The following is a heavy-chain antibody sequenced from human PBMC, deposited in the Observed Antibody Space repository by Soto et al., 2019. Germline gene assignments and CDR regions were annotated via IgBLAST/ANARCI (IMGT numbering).Heavy chain of an antibody. Sequence: ASVKVSCKASGYTFTSYGISWVRQAPGHGLEWMGWISAYNGNTNYAHKLQGRVTMTTDTSTSTAYMQLRSLRTDDTAVYCCGTEAGGGCSYRISCRDVWRQGSRCTVSS. CDR2: ISAYNGNT. J-gene: IGHJ6*02. V-gene: IGHV1-18*01. CDR3: GTEAGGGCSYRISCRDV. CDR1: GYTFTSYG. D-gene: IGHD2-15*01.